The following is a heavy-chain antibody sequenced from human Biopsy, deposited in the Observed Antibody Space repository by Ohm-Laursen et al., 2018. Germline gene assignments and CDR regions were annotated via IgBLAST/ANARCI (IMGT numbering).Heavy chain of an antibody. D-gene: IGHD3-16*01. CDR3: VKDRGGARASFHY. V-gene: IGHV3-9*01. J-gene: IGHJ4*02. Sequence: SLRLSCAASGFTFDDYDMHWVRQAPGKGLEWVSRINRDSDTADYVDSVRGRFTISRDNARKTLFLQMNSLRPEDTALYYCVKDRGGARASFHYWGQGIRVAVSS. CDR1: GFTFDDYD. CDR2: INRDSDTA.